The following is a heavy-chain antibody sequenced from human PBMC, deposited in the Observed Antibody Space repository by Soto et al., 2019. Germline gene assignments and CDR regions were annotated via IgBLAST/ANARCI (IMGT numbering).Heavy chain of an antibody. V-gene: IGHV3-23*01. Sequence: VGSLRLSCSSSVFTFKSNAMTWIRQAPGQGLEWVSSISASGGTTYYVDSAKGRFTVSRDNSRSTLYLQMNNLRAEDTAVYYCARRGSSWGQGTMVTVSS. CDR2: ISASGGTT. J-gene: IGHJ3*01. CDR3: ARRGSS. D-gene: IGHD2-2*01. CDR1: VFTFKSNA.